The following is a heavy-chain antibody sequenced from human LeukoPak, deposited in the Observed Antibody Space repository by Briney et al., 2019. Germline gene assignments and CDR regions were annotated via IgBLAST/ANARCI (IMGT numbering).Heavy chain of an antibody. CDR1: GYSFTGYY. CDR3: AYPLRNAFDM. V-gene: IGHV1-2*02. J-gene: IGHJ3*02. Sequence: ASVKVSCKASGYSFTGYYMHWVRQAPGQGLEWMGWTNPNSGGTKYAQKFQGRVTMTRDTSISTAYMEMSRLRSDDTAVYYCAYPLRNAFDMWGQGTMGTVSS. CDR2: TNPNSGGT.